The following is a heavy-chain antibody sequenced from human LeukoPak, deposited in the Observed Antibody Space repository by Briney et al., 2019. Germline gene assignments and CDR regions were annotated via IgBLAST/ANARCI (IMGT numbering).Heavy chain of an antibody. CDR2: IYYSGST. CDR3: ARDSGSGYFDY. V-gene: IGHV4-30-4*01. CDR1: GGSISSGDYY. D-gene: IGHD1-26*01. Sequence: NPSQTLSLTCTVSGGSISSGDYYWRWIRQPPGKGLEWIGYIYYSGSTYYNPSLKSRVTISVDTSKNQFSLKLSSVTAADTAVYYCARDSGSGYFDYWGQGTLVTVSS. J-gene: IGHJ4*02.